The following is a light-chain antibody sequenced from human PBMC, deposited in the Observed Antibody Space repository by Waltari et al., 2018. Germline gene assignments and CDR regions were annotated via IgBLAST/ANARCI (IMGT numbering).Light chain of an antibody. CDR2: YVT. J-gene: IGLJ2*01. CDR3: ASYTGTTLI. CDR1: DLALGISNS. V-gene: IGLV2-14*03. Sequence: QSALTPPAAVSASPGQSITTSCTSPDLALGISNSVSWYQKHPSRAPRLIIYYVTYRPSGISDRFSGSQAGDTASLTISGLQREDEAHYFCASYTGTTLIFGGGTRLTVL.